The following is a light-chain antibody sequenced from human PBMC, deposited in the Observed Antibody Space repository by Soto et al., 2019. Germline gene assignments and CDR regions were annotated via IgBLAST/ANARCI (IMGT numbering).Light chain of an antibody. CDR3: QHYTNWPRT. V-gene: IGKV3-15*01. Sequence: EIVMTQSPATLSVSPGERATLSCRASQSVSSNLAWYQQKPGQAPRLLIYGASTRATGIPARFSGSGSGTAFTLTISSLQSEDFAVYYCQHYTNWPRTVGQGKKVEIK. CDR2: GAS. J-gene: IGKJ1*01. CDR1: QSVSSN.